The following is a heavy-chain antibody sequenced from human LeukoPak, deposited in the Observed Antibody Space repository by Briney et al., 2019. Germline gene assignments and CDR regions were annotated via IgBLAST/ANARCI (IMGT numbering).Heavy chain of an antibody. CDR2: IYYSGST. J-gene: IGHJ4*02. CDR1: GGSISSYY. V-gene: IGHV4-59*08. CDR3: ARSTGQTLDFDY. Sequence: SETLSLTCTVSGGSISSYYWSWIRQPPGKGLEWIGYIYYSGSTNYNPSLKSRVTISVDTSKNQFSLKLSSVTAADTAVYYCARSTGQTLDFDYWAREPWSPSPQ.